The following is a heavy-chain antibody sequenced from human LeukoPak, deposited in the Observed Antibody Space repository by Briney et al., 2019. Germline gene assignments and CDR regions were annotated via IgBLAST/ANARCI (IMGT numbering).Heavy chain of an antibody. CDR2: INQDGGEK. Sequence: GGSLRLSCAASGFTFSSYSMNWVRQAPGKGLEWVANINQDGGEKYYVDSVKGRFTISRDNAKNSLYLQMNSLRAEDTAVYYCARNKNYGDSNDYWGQGTLVTVSS. CDR1: GFTFSSYS. J-gene: IGHJ4*02. CDR3: ARNKNYGDSNDY. D-gene: IGHD4-17*01. V-gene: IGHV3-7*01.